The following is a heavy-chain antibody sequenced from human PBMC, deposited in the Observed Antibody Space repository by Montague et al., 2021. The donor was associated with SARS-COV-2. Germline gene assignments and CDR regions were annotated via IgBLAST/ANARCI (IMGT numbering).Heavy chain of an antibody. CDR3: ARDRVCSSTSCSPGLYYYYGMDV. V-gene: IGHV3-20*03. Sequence: NVGSTGYADSVKGRFTISRDNAKNSLYLQMNSLSAEDTALYYCARDRVCSSTSCSPGLYYYYGMDVWGQGTTGTVSS. CDR2: NVGST. D-gene: IGHD2-2*01. J-gene: IGHJ6*02.